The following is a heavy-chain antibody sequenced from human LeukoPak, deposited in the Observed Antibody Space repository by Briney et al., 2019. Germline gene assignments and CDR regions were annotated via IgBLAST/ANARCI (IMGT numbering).Heavy chain of an antibody. CDR2: INAGNGNT. J-gene: IGHJ5*02. CDR3: AREQGSYSSSSYWFDP. CDR1: GYTFTSYA. D-gene: IGHD6-6*01. Sequence: GASVKVSCKASGYTFTSYAMHWVRQAPGQRLEWMGWINAGNGNTKYSQKFQGRVTITRDTYASTAYMELSSLRSEDTAVYYCAREQGSYSSSSYWFDPWGQGTLVTVSS. V-gene: IGHV1-3*01.